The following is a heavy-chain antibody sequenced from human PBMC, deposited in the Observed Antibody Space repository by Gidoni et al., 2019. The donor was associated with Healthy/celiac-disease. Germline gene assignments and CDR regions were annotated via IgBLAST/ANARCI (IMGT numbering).Heavy chain of an antibody. CDR3: ARETADYYDSSGSFDY. J-gene: IGHJ4*02. Sequence: EVQLVESGGGLVQPGGSLRLSCAASGLTFSSYAMHWVRQAPGKGLEYVSAISSNGGSTYYANSVKGRFTISRDNSKNTLYLQMGSLRAEDMAVYYCARETADYYDSSGSFDYWGQGTLVTVSS. D-gene: IGHD3-22*01. CDR2: ISSNGGST. V-gene: IGHV3-64*01. CDR1: GLTFSSYA.